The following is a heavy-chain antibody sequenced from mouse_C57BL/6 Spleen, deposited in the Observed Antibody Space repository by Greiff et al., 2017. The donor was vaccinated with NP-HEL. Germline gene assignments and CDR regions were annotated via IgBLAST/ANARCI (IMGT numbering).Heavy chain of an antibody. V-gene: IGHV7-3*01. J-gene: IGHJ2*01. CDR2: IRNKANGYTT. CDR3: ARYIELAYYFDY. Sequence: EVHLVESGGGLVQPGGSLSLSCAASGFTFTDYYMSWVRQPPGKALEWLGFIRNKANGYTTEYSASVKGRFTISRDNSQSILYLQMNALRAEDSATYYCARYIELAYYFDYWGQGTTLTVSS. CDR1: GFTFTDYY.